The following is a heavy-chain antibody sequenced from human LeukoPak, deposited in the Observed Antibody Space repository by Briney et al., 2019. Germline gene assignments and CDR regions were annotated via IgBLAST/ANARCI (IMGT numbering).Heavy chain of an antibody. D-gene: IGHD1-26*01. Sequence: PGGSLRLSCAASGFTFSSYEMDWVRQAPGKGLEWVSYISSSGSTIYYADSVKGRFTISRDNAKNSLYLQMNSMRAEDTAVYYCARDLVGAIYHTSGYWGQGTLVTVSS. CDR3: ARDLVGAIYHTSGY. CDR2: ISSSGSTI. CDR1: GFTFSSYE. J-gene: IGHJ4*02. V-gene: IGHV3-48*03.